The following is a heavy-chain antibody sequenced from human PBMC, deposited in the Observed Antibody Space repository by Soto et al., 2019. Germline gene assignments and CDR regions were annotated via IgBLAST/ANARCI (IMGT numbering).Heavy chain of an antibody. D-gene: IGHD5-12*01. V-gene: IGHV3-15*01. CDR2: IKSKTDGGTT. Sequence: WGSLRLSCAAAGCAFSNAWRSWVRQAPGKGLEWVGRIKSKTDGGTTDYAAPVKGRFTISRDDSKNTLYLQMNSLKTEDTAVYYCPTPLVASFNAFDIWGQGTMVTVSS. CDR1: GCAFSNAW. J-gene: IGHJ3*02. CDR3: PTPLVASFNAFDI.